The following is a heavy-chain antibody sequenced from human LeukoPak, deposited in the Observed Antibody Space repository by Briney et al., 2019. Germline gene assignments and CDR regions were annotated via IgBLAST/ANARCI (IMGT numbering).Heavy chain of an antibody. D-gene: IGHD3-10*01. CDR1: GFTFSSYG. V-gene: IGHV3-21*01. Sequence: KTGVSLRLSCAASGFTFSSYGMNWVRQAPGKGLEWVSSISGSSSYIYYADSVKGRFTISRDNAKNSLYLQMNSLRAEDTAVYSCARDQKLLGFGESPFYYWGQGGLVTVSS. CDR2: ISGSSSYI. J-gene: IGHJ4*02. CDR3: ARDQKLLGFGESPFYY.